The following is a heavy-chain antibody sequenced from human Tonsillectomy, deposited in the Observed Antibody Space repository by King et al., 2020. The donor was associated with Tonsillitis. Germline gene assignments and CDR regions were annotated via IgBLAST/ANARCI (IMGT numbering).Heavy chain of an antibody. J-gene: IGHJ4*01. CDR2: IYHSGST. CDR1: GGSISSDNYS. Sequence: QLQESGSGLVKPSQTLSLTCAVSGGSISSDNYSWRWIRQPPGKGLEWIGYIYHSGSTYYTPSLRSRVTISVDRSKNQFSLKLSSVTGADTAVYYCARVVPTAISPYFDYWGQGTLVTVSS. V-gene: IGHV4-30-2*01. CDR3: ARVVPTAISPYFDY. D-gene: IGHD2-2*02.